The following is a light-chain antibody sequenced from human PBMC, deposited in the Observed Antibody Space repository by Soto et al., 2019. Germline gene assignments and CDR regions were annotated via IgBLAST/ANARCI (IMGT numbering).Light chain of an antibody. CDR1: SSNIGANP. V-gene: IGLV1-44*01. Sequence: QAVVTQPPSASGTPGQRVTISCSGSSSNIGANPINWYQQLPGTAPKLLIYNNDQRPSGVPDRFSASKSGTSASLAISGLQSEDEADYYCEAWDDSLYGAVLGGGTKLTLL. J-gene: IGLJ2*01. CDR3: EAWDDSLYGAV. CDR2: NND.